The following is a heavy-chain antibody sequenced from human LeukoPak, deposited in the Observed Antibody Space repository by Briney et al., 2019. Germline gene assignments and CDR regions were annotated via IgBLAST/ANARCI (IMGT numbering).Heavy chain of an antibody. CDR2: IIPILGIA. CDR1: GGTFSSYA. Sequence: SVKVSCKASGGTFSSYAISWVRQAPGQGLEWMGRIIPILGIANYAQKFQGRVTITADKSTSTAYMELSSLRSEDTAVYYCARDETIGYKRFLGYWGQGTLVTVSS. CDR3: ARDETIGYKRFLGY. D-gene: IGHD5-24*01. V-gene: IGHV1-69*04. J-gene: IGHJ4*02.